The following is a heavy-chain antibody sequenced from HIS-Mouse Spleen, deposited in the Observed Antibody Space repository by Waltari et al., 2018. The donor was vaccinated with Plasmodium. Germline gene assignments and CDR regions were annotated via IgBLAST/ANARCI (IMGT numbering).Heavy chain of an antibody. J-gene: IGHJ3*02. CDR3: ARGMKSSSSAFDI. D-gene: IGHD6-6*01. CDR1: GFTARRNY. CDR2: IYSGGST. Sequence: EVQLVESGGGLIQPGGSLGLSCAASGFTARRNYMSWVRQAPGKGLEWVSVIYSGGSTYYADSVKGRFTISRDNSKNTLYLQMNSLRAEDTAVYYCARGMKSSSSAFDIWGQGTMVTVSS. V-gene: IGHV3-53*01.